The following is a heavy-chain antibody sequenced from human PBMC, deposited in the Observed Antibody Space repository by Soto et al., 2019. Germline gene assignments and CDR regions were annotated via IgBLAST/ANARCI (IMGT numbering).Heavy chain of an antibody. V-gene: IGHV1-69*19. CDR2: ISPMFGAA. J-gene: IGHJ4*02. CDR1: GGTFNTYA. CDR3: AREVQFHTPAFVY. Sequence: QVQLVQSGAEMKKPGSSVKVSCQSSGGTFNTYAMNWVRQAPGQGPEWMGDISPMFGAANYAPKFQGRVTITADESTGTSYMQWSSLTSEDTALYFCAREVQFHTPAFVYWGQGTLVTVSS.